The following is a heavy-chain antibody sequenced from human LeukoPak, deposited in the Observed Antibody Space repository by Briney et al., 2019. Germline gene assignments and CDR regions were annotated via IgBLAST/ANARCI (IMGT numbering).Heavy chain of an antibody. V-gene: IGHV1-69*05. D-gene: IGHD3-22*01. J-gene: IGHJ4*02. CDR1: GGTFSSYA. Sequence: ASVKVSCKASGGTFSSYAISWVRQAPGQGLEWMGGIIPIFGTANYAQKFQGRVTMTRNTSISTAYMELSSLRSEDTAVYYCATEQYYYDSSGYYYRDYWGQGTLVTVSS. CDR3: ATEQYYYDSSGYYYRDY. CDR2: IIPIFGTA.